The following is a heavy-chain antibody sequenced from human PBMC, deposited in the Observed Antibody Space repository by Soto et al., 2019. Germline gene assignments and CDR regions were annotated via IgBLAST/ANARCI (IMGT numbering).Heavy chain of an antibody. CDR1: GGSISSSSYY. J-gene: IGHJ4*02. CDR2: IYYSGST. V-gene: IGHV4-39*01. CDR3: ARRDGYNYNY. D-gene: IGHD5-12*01. Sequence: XXTLSLPFTVSGGSISSSSYYWGSIRQPPGKGLEWIGSIYYSGSTYYNPSLKSRVTISVDTSKNQFSLKLRSVTAADTAVYYCARRDGYNYNYWGQGTLVTVSS.